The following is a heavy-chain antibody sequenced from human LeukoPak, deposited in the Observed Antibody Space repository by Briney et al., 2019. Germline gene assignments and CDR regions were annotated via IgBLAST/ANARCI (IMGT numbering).Heavy chain of an antibody. Sequence: QLGGSLRLSCVASGFTFSSYWMHWVRQAPGKGLVWVSRINSDGTSTTYADSVKGRFTISRDNAKNTLYLQMNSLRAEDTAVYYCARVDYGDHGSRNWGQGTLVTVSS. CDR1: GFTFSSYW. CDR3: ARVDYGDHGSRN. CDR2: INSDGTST. D-gene: IGHD4-17*01. V-gene: IGHV3-74*01. J-gene: IGHJ4*02.